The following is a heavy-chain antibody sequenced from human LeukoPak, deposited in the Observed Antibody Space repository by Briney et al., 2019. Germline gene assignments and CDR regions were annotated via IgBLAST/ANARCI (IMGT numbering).Heavy chain of an antibody. V-gene: IGHV3-30*19. CDR1: GFTFSSYG. J-gene: IGHJ4*02. CDR2: IWYDGSNK. CDR3: ARDQKAMVTTYFDY. Sequence: GGSLRLSWAASGFTFSSYGMHWVRQAPGKGLEWVAVIWYDGSNKYYADSVKGRFTISRDNSKNTLYLQMNSLRAEDTAVYYCARDQKAMVTTYFDYWGQGTLVTVSS. D-gene: IGHD5-18*01.